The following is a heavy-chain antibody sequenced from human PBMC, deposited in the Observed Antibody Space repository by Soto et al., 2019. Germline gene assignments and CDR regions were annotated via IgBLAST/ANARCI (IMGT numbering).Heavy chain of an antibody. J-gene: IGHJ4*02. V-gene: IGHV1-69*13. D-gene: IGHD5-12*01. CDR2: IIPIFGTA. CDR3: ARVIIVGLQWDHYFDY. Sequence: ASVKVSCKASGGTFSSYAISWVRQAPGQGLEWMGGIIPIFGTANYAQKFQGRVTITADESTSKAYMELSSLRSEDTAVYYCARVIIVGLQWDHYFDYWGQGTLVTVSS. CDR1: GGTFSSYA.